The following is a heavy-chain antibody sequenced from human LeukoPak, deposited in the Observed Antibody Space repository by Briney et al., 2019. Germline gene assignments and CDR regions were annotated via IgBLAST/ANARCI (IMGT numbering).Heavy chain of an antibody. J-gene: IGHJ3*02. CDR2: ITYDGAFDGGKT. V-gene: IGHV3-30*07. CDR3: ARAVLPDDYGDYGNDAFDI. Sequence: GGSLRLSCEASGLSLSNYPMHWVRQAPGKGLEWITLITYDGAFDGGKTYYADSVKGRFTASRDNSKNTLYLQMNSLRAEDTAVYYCARAVLPDDYGDYGNDAFDIWGQGTMVTVSS. D-gene: IGHD4-17*01. CDR1: GLSLSNYP.